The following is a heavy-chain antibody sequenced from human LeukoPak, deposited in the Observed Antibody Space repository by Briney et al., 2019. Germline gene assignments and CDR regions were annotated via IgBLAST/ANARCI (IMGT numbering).Heavy chain of an antibody. D-gene: IGHD3-10*01. V-gene: IGHV4-59*01. CDR2: IYYSGST. Sequence: SETLSLTCTVSGGSISSYYWNWIRQPPGKGLEWIGYIYYSGSTNYNPSLKSRVTISLDTSKNQFSLNLTSVTAADTAVYYCVRGGYYGLGNDFRFDPWGQGTLVTVSS. J-gene: IGHJ5*02. CDR1: GGSISSYY. CDR3: VRGGYYGLGNDFRFDP.